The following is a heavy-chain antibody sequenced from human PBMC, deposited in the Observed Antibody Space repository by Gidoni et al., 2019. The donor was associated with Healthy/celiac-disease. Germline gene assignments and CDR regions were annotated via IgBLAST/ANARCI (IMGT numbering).Heavy chain of an antibody. CDR2: IYYSGST. D-gene: IGHD6-13*01. CDR3: ARAAMAAAGSRMDV. J-gene: IGHJ6*02. Sequence: QVQLQESGPGLVKPSETLSLTCTVPGGSISSYYWSWIRQPPGKGLEWIGYIYYSGSTNYNPSLKSRVTISVDTSKNQFSLKLSSVTAADTAVYYCARAAMAAAGSRMDVWGQGTTVTVSS. CDR1: GGSISSYY. V-gene: IGHV4-59*08.